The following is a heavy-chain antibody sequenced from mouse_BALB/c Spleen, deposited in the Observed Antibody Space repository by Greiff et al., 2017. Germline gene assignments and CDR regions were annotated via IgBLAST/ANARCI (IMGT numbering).Heavy chain of an antibody. V-gene: IGHV1-5*01. CDR1: GYSFTSYW. J-gene: IGHJ3*01. CDR3: TRYDYDVGLAY. Sequence: EVQLQQSGTVLARPGASVKMFCKASGYSFTSYWMHWVKQRPGQGLEWIGAIYPGNSDTSYNQKFKGKAKLTAVTSASTAYMELSSLTNEDSAVYYCTRYDYDVGLAYWGQGTLVTVSA. D-gene: IGHD2-4*01. CDR2: IYPGNSDT.